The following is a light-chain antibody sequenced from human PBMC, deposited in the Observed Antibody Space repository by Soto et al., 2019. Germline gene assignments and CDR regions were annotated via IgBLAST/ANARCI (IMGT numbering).Light chain of an antibody. CDR3: ISYTSSNTWV. J-gene: IGLJ3*02. CDR2: EVS. V-gene: IGLV2-14*01. CDR1: SSDIGAYDY. Sequence: QSALTQPASVSASPGQSIAISCTGTSSDIGAYDYVSWFQQHPGKAPKLMIYEVSNRPSGISNRFSGSKSGNTASLTISGLQAEDEADYYCISYTSSNTWVFGGGTKLTVL.